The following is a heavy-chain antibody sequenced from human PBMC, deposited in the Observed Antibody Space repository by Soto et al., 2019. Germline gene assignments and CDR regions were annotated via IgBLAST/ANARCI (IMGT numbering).Heavy chain of an antibody. J-gene: IGHJ4*02. D-gene: IGHD3-10*01. CDR1: GGSFSGYY. CDR2: INHSGST. CDR3: ARRPFYGSGMFDY. V-gene: IGHV4-34*01. Sequence: QVQLQQWGAGLLKPSETLSFTCAVYGGSFSGYYWCWIRQPPGKGREWIGVINHSGSTNYNPSLKGHITKAVDKSKNHFSLKLSSVTAADTAVYYCARRPFYGSGMFDYWGQGTLVTVSS.